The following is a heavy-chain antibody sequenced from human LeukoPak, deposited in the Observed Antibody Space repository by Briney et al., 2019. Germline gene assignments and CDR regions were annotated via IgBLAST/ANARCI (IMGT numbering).Heavy chain of an antibody. CDR3: ARATYYDFWSGYSDAFDI. CDR2: IYYSGST. D-gene: IGHD3-3*01. CDR1: GGSISSYY. J-gene: IGHJ3*02. Sequence: SETLFLTCTVSGGSISSYYWSWIRQPPGKGLEWIGYIYYSGSTNYNPSLKSRVTISVDTSKNQFSLKLSSVTAADTAVYYCARATYYDFWSGYSDAFDIWGQGTMVTVSS. V-gene: IGHV4-59*01.